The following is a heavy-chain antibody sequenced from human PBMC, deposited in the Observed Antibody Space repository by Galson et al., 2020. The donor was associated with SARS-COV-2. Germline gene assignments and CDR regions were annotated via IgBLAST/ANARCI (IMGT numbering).Heavy chain of an antibody. Sequence: GSLSLTCTVSGGSISSSSYYWGWIRQPPGKGLEWIGSIYYSGNTYYNPSLKSRVTISVDTSKNQFSLKLSSVTAADTAVYHCARHDKRIIGWFDPWGQGTLVIVSS. CDR1: GGSISSSSYY. CDR2: IYYSGNT. CDR3: ARHDKRIIGWFDP. D-gene: IGHD2-15*01. J-gene: IGHJ5*02. V-gene: IGHV4-39*01.